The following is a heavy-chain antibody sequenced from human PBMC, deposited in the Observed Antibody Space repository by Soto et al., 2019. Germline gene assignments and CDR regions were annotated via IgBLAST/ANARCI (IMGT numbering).Heavy chain of an antibody. CDR1: GYTFTSYG. D-gene: IGHD6-13*01. V-gene: IGHV1-18*01. CDR3: ARAFSKSMAAAVDY. Sequence: ASVKVSFKASGYTFTSYGISWVRQAPGQGLEWMGWISAYNGNTNYAQKLQGRVTMTTDTSTSTAYMELRSLRSDDTAVYYCARAFSKSMAAAVDYWGQGTLVTVSS. CDR2: ISAYNGNT. J-gene: IGHJ4*02.